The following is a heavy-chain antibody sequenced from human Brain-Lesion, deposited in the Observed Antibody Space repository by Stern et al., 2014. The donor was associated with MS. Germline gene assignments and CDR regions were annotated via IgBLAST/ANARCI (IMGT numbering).Heavy chain of an antibody. CDR3: ASSPATPSGYDRFDY. D-gene: IGHD5-12*01. Sequence: EVQLVESGAEVKKPGESLKISCEASGYLFDDYWIGWVRQMSGRGLELVAIIFPRDSNTRYSPSVQGQVTISADKSISPAFWQGSSLKPSDTAMYYWASSPATPSGYDRFDYWGQGALVTVSS. CDR1: GYLFDDYW. J-gene: IGHJ4*02. V-gene: IGHV5-51*03. CDR2: IFPRDSNT.